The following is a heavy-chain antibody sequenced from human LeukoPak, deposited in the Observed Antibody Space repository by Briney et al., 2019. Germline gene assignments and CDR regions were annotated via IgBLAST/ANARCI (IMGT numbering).Heavy chain of an antibody. D-gene: IGHD3-9*01. V-gene: IGHV1-18*01. CDR3: ARYYDILTGYYRYYYYMDV. Sequence: GASVKVSCKASGHTFTSYGISWVRQAPGQGLEWMGWISAYNGNTNYAQKLQGRVTMTTDTSTSTAYMELRSLRSDDTAVYYCARYYDILTGYYRYYYYMDVWGKGTTVTVSS. J-gene: IGHJ6*03. CDR2: ISAYNGNT. CDR1: GHTFTSYG.